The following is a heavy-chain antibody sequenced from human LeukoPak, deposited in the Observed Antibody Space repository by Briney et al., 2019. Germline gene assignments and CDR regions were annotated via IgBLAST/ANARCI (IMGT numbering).Heavy chain of an antibody. CDR3: AKDLQYQLLGGFDY. J-gene: IGHJ4*02. CDR1: GFTFDDYA. D-gene: IGHD2-2*01. Sequence: GRSLRLSCAASGFTFDDYAMHWVRQAPGKGLEWVSGISWNSGSIGYADSVKGRFTISRDNAKNSLYLQMNSLRAEDTALYYCAKDLQYQLLGGFDYWGQETLVTVSS. V-gene: IGHV3-9*01. CDR2: ISWNSGSI.